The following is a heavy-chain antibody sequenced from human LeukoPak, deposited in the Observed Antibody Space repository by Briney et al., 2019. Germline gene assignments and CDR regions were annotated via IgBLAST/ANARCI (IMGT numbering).Heavy chain of an antibody. V-gene: IGHV4-39*01. D-gene: IGHD1-26*01. CDR1: GGSISSSSYY. J-gene: IGHJ4*02. CDR2: IYYSGST. CDR3: ARHLEWELSCYFDY. Sequence: PSETLSLTCTVSGGSISSSSYYWAWIRQPPGKGLEWIGSIYYSGSTYYNPSLQSRVTISVDTSKDQFSLQLTSVTAADTAVYYCARHLEWELSCYFDYWGQGTLVTVSS.